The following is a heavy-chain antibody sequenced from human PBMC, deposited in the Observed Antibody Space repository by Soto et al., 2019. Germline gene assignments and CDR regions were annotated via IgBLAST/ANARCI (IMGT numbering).Heavy chain of an antibody. J-gene: IGHJ6*02. CDR3: ARDDYGLDV. CDR1: GFIVSSNY. CDR2: IYSGGTT. Sequence: PVGSLRLSCVASGFIVSSNYMNWVRQAPGKGLEWVSVIYSGGTTYYADSVKGRFIVSRDNSKSTLYLQMNSLRAEDTAVYYCARDDYGLDVWGQGTTVTVSS. V-gene: IGHV3-53*01.